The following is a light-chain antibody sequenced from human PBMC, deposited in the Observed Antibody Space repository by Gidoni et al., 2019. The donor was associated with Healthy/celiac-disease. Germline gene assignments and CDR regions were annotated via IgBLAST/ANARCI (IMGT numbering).Light chain of an antibody. CDR3: QSYDSSLSGYV. V-gene: IGLV1-40*01. CDR2: GNN. J-gene: IGLJ1*01. CDR1: SSNIGAGYD. Sequence: QSVLTQPPSVSGAPGQRVTISCTGSSSNIGAGYDVHWYQQPPGTAPKLLIYGNNNRPSRVSDRFSGSKSGTSASLAITGLQAEDEADYYCQSYDSSLSGYVFGTGTKVTVL.